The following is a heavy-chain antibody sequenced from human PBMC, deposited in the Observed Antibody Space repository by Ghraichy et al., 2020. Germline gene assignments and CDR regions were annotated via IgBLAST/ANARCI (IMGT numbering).Heavy chain of an antibody. Sequence: SETLSLTCTVSGGSISSYYWSWIRQPPGKGLEWIGYIYYSGSTNYNPSLKSRVTISVDTSKNQFSLKLSSVTAADTAVYYCARAERDYGDYAISADAYFDYWGQGTLVTVSS. J-gene: IGHJ4*02. D-gene: IGHD4-17*01. CDR1: GGSISSYY. V-gene: IGHV4-59*01. CDR3: ARAERDYGDYAISADAYFDY. CDR2: IYYSGST.